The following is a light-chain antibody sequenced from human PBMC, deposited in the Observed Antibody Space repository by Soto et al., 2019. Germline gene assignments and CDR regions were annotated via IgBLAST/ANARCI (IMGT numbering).Light chain of an antibody. Sequence: DIQMTQSPSSLSASVGDRVTITCRASQSNSNYLNWYQQKPGKAPKLLIYAASSMQSGVPSRFSGSGSETDFTLTISSLQPDDSATYYCQQSFSPLWTFGQGTKVEV. CDR3: QQSFSPLWT. CDR1: QSNSNY. J-gene: IGKJ1*01. V-gene: IGKV1-39*01. CDR2: AAS.